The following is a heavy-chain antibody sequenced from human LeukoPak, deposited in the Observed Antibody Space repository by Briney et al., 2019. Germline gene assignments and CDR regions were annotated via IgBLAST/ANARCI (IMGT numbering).Heavy chain of an antibody. CDR3: AKDVGKWESLHFFDY. D-gene: IGHD1-26*01. Sequence: GGSLRLSCLTSGFTLSTNAMSCVRQAPGKGLEWISGISGSGASTYYADSVKGRFTISRDDSRNTLYLQMSSLRGDDTAVYYCAKDVGKWESLHFFDYWGQGTLVTVSS. CDR1: GFTLSTNA. V-gene: IGHV3-23*01. CDR2: ISGSGAST. J-gene: IGHJ4*02.